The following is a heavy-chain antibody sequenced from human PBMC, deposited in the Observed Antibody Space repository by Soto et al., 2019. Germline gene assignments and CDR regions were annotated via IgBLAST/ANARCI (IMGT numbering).Heavy chain of an antibody. J-gene: IGHJ4*02. V-gene: IGHV3-30*03. Sequence: GGSLRISCAAFGFTFNNYGLPWVRQAPGKGLEWLAGISSAGTIPYYTASVKGRFTISRDNSKYTLYLQMNSLRTEDTAVYYCARDPRQGYDTDYWYFDYWGQGP. CDR2: ISSAGTIP. CDR3: ARDPRQGYDTDYWYFDY. D-gene: IGHD3-3*01. CDR1: GFTFNNYG.